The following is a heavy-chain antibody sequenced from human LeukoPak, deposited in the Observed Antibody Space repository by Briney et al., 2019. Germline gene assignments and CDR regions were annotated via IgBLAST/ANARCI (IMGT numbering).Heavy chain of an antibody. CDR3: ARESYCSGGSCYSGRAFDI. V-gene: IGHV3-74*01. CDR1: GFTFSTYW. CDR2: INTDGSST. Sequence: GGSLRLSCAASGFTFSTYWMHWVRQAPGKGLVWVSRINTDGSSTYYADSVNGRFTTSRDNAKNTLYLQMNSLRAEDTAVYYCARESYCSGGSCYSGRAFDIWGQGTMVTVSS. J-gene: IGHJ3*02. D-gene: IGHD2-15*01.